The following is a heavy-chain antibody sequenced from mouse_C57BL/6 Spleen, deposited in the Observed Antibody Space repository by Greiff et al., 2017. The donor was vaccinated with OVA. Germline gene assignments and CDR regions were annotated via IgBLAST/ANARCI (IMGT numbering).Heavy chain of an antibody. CDR3: ARRSNFYAMDY. CDR1: GISLITSGMG. J-gene: IGHJ4*01. D-gene: IGHD2-5*01. Sequence: VMLVGSGPGILQSSQTLSLTCSFSGISLITSGMGVSWIRQPSGKGLEWLALIYWEDDTRSNPSLKSRLTISKDTSRNQVFVKITSVDTADTATYYGARRSNFYAMDYWGQGTSVTVSA. CDR2: IYWEDDT. V-gene: IGHV8-12*01.